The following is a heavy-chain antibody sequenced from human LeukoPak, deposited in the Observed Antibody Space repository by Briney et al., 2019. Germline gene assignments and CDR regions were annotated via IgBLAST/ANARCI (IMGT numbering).Heavy chain of an antibody. CDR1: GFTFDDYA. CDR2: ISWNSGSI. D-gene: IGHD6-19*01. Sequence: PGGSLRLSCAASGFTFDDYAMHWVRQAPGKGLEWVSGISWNSGSIGYADSVKGRFTISRDNAKNSLYLQMNSLRAEDTALYYCAKASSGWYLDYWGQGTLVTVSS. V-gene: IGHV3-9*01. CDR3: AKASSGWYLDY. J-gene: IGHJ4*02.